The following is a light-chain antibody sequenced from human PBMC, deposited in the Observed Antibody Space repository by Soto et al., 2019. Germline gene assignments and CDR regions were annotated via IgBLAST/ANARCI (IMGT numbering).Light chain of an antibody. V-gene: IGKV3-20*01. CDR3: QQYDSSPIT. J-gene: IGKJ5*01. CDR1: QSVSNNY. Sequence: EIVLTQSPGTLSLSPGERATLSCRASQSVSNNYLAWYQQKPGQAPRLLIYGASNRATGIPDRFSGSGSGTDSTLTISRLEPEDFAVYYCQQYDSSPITFGQGTRLENK. CDR2: GAS.